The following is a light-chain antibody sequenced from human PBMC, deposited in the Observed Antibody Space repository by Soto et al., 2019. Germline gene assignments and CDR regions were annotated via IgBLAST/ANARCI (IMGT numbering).Light chain of an antibody. V-gene: IGKV1-5*01. Sequence: DIQMTQSPSTLSASVGDRFTITCRASQSISSWLAWYQQKPGKXPKXXIHDASSLESGVPSRFSGSGSGTELTLTISSLQPDDFETYYCQQYYSYPWTFGQGTKVDIK. CDR2: DAS. CDR3: QQYYSYPWT. CDR1: QSISSW. J-gene: IGKJ1*01.